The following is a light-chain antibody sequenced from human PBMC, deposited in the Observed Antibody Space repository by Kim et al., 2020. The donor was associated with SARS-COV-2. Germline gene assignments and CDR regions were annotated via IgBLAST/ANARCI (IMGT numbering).Light chain of an antibody. CDR2: FDN. Sequence: HGQTSRLTCGEDKIGTKRVHWYQQKPGQAPVVVIYFDNGRPSGIPERFSGSNSGNTATLTITGVEAGDEADYFCQVWDGSVTQPLFGGGTQLTVL. V-gene: IGLV3-21*04. CDR3: QVWDGSVTQPL. CDR1: KIGTKR. J-gene: IGLJ3*02.